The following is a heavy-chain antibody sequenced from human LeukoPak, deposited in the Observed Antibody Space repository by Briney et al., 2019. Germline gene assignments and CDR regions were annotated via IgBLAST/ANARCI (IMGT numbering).Heavy chain of an antibody. J-gene: IGHJ4*02. Sequence: SETLSLTCTVSGGSISSSSYYWSWIRQPPGKGLEWIGYIYYSGSTNYNPSLKSRVTISVDTSKNQFSLKLSSVTAADTAVYYCAREYSSGFDYWGQGTLVTVSS. V-gene: IGHV4-61*01. CDR1: GGSISSSSYY. CDR3: AREYSSGFDY. D-gene: IGHD6-25*01. CDR2: IYYSGST.